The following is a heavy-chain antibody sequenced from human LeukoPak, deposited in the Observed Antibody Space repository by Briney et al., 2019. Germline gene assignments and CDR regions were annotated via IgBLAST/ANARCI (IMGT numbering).Heavy chain of an antibody. Sequence: GGSLRLSCAASGFTFSNYAMSWVRQVPAKGLEWVAGIGGSGGSTYYAESVKGRFTISRDNSKNTLYLQMNSLRAEDTAVYYCAKGDDYGDYLTSNYYYYGMDVWGQGTTVTVSS. CDR3: AKGDDYGDYLTSNYYYYGMDV. V-gene: IGHV3-23*01. D-gene: IGHD4-17*01. CDR2: IGGSGGST. CDR1: GFTFSNYA. J-gene: IGHJ6*02.